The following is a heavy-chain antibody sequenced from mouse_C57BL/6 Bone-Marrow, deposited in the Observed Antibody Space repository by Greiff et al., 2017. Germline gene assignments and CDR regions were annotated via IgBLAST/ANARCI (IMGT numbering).Heavy chain of an antibody. CDR3: ARAPLRSYFDY. J-gene: IGHJ2*01. V-gene: IGHV5-4*03. Sequence: DVKLVESGGGLVKPGGSLKLSCAASGFTFSSYAMSWVRQTPEKRLEWVATISDGGSYTCYPDNVKGRFTISRDNAKNNLYLQMSHLKSEDTAMYYCARAPLRSYFDYWGQGTTLTVSS. D-gene: IGHD1-1*01. CDR1: GFTFSSYA. CDR2: ISDGGSYT.